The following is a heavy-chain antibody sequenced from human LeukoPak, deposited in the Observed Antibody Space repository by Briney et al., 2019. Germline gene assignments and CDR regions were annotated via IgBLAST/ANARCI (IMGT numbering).Heavy chain of an antibody. J-gene: IGHJ4*02. CDR1: GFTFSSYW. Sequence: GGSLRLSCAASGFTFSSYWMTWVRQAPGKGLEWVSSISSSSSYIYYADSVKGRFTISRDNAKNSLYLQMNSLRAQDPAGYYGAKDRGYGAVAGQSDTKNYFDYWGKGTLATFSS. CDR2: ISSSSSYI. D-gene: IGHD6-19*01. CDR3: AKDRGYGAVAGQSDTKNYFDY. V-gene: IGHV3-21*01.